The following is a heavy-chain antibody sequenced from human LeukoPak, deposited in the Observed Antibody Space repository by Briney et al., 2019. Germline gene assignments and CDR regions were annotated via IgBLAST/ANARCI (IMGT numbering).Heavy chain of an antibody. V-gene: IGHV5-10-1*01. Sequence: KVSCKGSGYNFTSYWISWVRQMPGKGLEWMGRIDPSDSYTNYSPSFQGHVTISADKSISTAYLQWSSLKASDTAMYYCARLRDGSIDYWGQGTLVTVSS. CDR3: ARLRDGSIDY. CDR2: IDPSDSYT. J-gene: IGHJ4*02. CDR1: GYNFTSYW.